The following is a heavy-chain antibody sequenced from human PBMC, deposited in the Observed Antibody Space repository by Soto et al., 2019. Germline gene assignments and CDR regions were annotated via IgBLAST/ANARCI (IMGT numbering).Heavy chain of an antibody. Sequence: QVQLVQSGAEVKKPGASVKVSCKASGYTFTSYGISWVRQAPGQGLEWMGWISAYNGNTNYAQKLQGRVTMTTDTSTSTAYMELRSLRSDDPAVYYCARDSYCGGDCYPPSYYYYGMDVWGQGTTVTVSS. CDR3: ARDSYCGGDCYPPSYYYYGMDV. CDR2: ISAYNGNT. J-gene: IGHJ6*02. CDR1: GYTFTSYG. D-gene: IGHD2-21*02. V-gene: IGHV1-18*01.